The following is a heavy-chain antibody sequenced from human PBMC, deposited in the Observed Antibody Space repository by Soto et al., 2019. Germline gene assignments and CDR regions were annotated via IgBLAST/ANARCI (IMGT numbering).Heavy chain of an antibody. D-gene: IGHD3-22*01. V-gene: IGHV4-31*03. Sequence: SETLSLTCTVSGGSISSGGYYWSWIRQHPGKGLEWIGYIYYSGSTYYNPSLKSRVTISVDTSKNQFSLKLSSVTAADTAVYYCARGEYYYDSSGHLDYWGQGTLVTVSS. CDR2: IYYSGST. CDR3: ARGEYYYDSSGHLDY. CDR1: GGSISSGGYY. J-gene: IGHJ4*02.